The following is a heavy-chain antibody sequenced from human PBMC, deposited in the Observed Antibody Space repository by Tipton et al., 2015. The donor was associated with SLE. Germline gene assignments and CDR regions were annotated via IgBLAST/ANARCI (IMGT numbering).Heavy chain of an antibody. D-gene: IGHD5-18*01. J-gene: IGHJ4*02. Sequence: LRLSCAVYGGSFSGYYWSWIRQPPGKGLEWIGSIYYSGSTNYNPSLKSRVTISVDTSKNQFSLKLSSVTAADTAVYYCARATYSYGYSPDYWGQGTLVTVSS. CDR2: IYYSGST. V-gene: IGHV4-34*01. CDR3: ARATYSYGYSPDY. CDR1: GGSFSGYY.